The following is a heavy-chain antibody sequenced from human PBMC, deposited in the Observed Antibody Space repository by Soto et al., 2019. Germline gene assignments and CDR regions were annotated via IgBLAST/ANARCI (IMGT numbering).Heavy chain of an antibody. Sequence: GASVKVSCKASGYTFTSYTIHWGRQAPGQRLEWMGWINAGTGDTKYSQRFQGRVTITRDTSANSAYMELSSLRSEDTAVYYCARDGGYDILTGYLECRGQGTMVTVSS. CDR2: INAGTGDT. CDR3: ARDGGYDILTGYLEC. V-gene: IGHV1-3*01. J-gene: IGHJ4*02. D-gene: IGHD3-9*01. CDR1: GYTFTSYT.